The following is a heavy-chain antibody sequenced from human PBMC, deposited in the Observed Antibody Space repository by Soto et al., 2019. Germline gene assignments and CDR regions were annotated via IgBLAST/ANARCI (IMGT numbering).Heavy chain of an antibody. CDR3: AKDLRPDGVWDFDY. Sequence: EVQLLESGGGVVQPGGSLRLSCAASGFTFSSYPMNWFPQAPGKGLEWVSGINSGGRTYYADSVKGRFTISRDASKNTQNLQISSLRAEDTAVYYCAKDLRPDGVWDFDYWGQGTLVTVSS. CDR1: GFTFSSYP. V-gene: IGHV3-23*01. D-gene: IGHD4-17*01. J-gene: IGHJ4*02. CDR2: INSGGRT.